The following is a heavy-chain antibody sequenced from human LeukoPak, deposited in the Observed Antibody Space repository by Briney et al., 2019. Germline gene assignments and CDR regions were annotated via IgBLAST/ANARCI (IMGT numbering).Heavy chain of an antibody. D-gene: IGHD3-22*01. V-gene: IGHV3-23*01. CDR1: GFTFSSYA. CDR3: AKVRGYYDSSGYYSGFDY. J-gene: IGHJ4*02. Sequence: PGGSLRLSCAASGFTFSSYAMSWVRQAPGKGLEWVSAMSGSGGSTYYADSVKGRFTISRDNSKNTLYLQMNSLRAEDTAVYYCAKVRGYYDSSGYYSGFDYRGQGTLVTVSS. CDR2: MSGSGGST.